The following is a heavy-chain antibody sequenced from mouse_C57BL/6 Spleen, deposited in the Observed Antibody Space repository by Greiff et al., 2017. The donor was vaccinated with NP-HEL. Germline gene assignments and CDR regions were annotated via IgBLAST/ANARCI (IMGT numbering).Heavy chain of an antibody. J-gene: IGHJ3*01. CDR3: AKGYYYGSRGWFAY. CDR1: GYTFTSYW. V-gene: IGHV1-50*01. CDR2: IDPSDSYT. Sequence: VQLQQPGAELVKPGASVKLSCKASGYTFTSYWMQWVKQRPGQGLEWIGEIDPSDSYTNYNQKFKGKATLTVDTSSSTAYMQLSSLTSEDSAVYYCAKGYYYGSRGWFAYWGQGTLVTVSA. D-gene: IGHD1-1*01.